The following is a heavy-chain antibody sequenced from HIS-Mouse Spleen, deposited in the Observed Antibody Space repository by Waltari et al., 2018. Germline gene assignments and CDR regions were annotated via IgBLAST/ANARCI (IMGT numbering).Heavy chain of an antibody. CDR3: ARFPIAAAGSGRAFDI. D-gene: IGHD6-13*01. V-gene: IGHV1-8*01. Sequence: QVQLVQSGAEVKKPGASVKVSCKASGYTLTSYDIKWVRQATGQGLELMGWMNPNSGNTGYAQKFQGRVTMTRNTSISTAYMELSSLRSEDTAVYYCARFPIAAAGSGRAFDIWGQGTMVTVSS. J-gene: IGHJ3*02. CDR2: MNPNSGNT. CDR1: GYTLTSYD.